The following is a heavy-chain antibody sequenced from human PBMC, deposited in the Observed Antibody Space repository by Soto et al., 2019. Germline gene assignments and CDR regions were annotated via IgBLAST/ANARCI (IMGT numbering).Heavy chain of an antibody. CDR1: GGSIYSGGYY. D-gene: IGHD2-2*01. Sequence: QVQLQESGPGLVKPSQTLSLTCTVSGGSIYSGGYYWSWLRQHPGKGLEWIGYIFDSGTTYYNPSLKSRVTISLDTSKKQFSLKLTSLTAADTAVYYCARTYASSPYFDYWGQGTLVAASS. V-gene: IGHV4-31*03. CDR3: ARTYASSPYFDY. CDR2: IFDSGTT. J-gene: IGHJ4*02.